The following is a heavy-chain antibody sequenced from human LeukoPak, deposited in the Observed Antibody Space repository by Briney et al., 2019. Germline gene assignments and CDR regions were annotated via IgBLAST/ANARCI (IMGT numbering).Heavy chain of an antibody. V-gene: IGHV3-64D*06. CDR2: ISSNGGST. CDR3: AKTPGDCTGGTCYSFDY. CDR1: GFTFSSYA. J-gene: IGHJ4*02. Sequence: GGSLRLSCSASGFTFSSYAMHWVRQAPGKGLEYVSAISSNGGSTYYADSVKGRFTISRDNSKNTLYLQMGSLRAEDTAVYYCAKTPGDCTGGTCYSFDYWGQGSLVTVSS. D-gene: IGHD2-15*01.